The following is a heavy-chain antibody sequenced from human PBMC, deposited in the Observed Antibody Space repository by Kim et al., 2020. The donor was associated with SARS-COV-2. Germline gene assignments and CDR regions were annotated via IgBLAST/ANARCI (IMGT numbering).Heavy chain of an antibody. J-gene: IGHJ3*02. Sequence: GGSLRLSCAASGFTFSSYWLTWVRQAPGKGLEWVANINQDGSERYYVDSVKCRFTISRDNAKNSLYLQISSLRVEDTAVYYCAIPGAFDIWGQGTMATVSS. CDR1: GFTFSSYW. CDR3: AIPGAFDI. CDR2: INQDGSER. V-gene: IGHV3-7*01.